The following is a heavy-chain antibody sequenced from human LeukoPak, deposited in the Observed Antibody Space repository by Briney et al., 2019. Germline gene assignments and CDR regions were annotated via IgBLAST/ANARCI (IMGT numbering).Heavy chain of an antibody. V-gene: IGHV3-30*18. J-gene: IGHJ3*02. CDR3: AKEGNYFMVRGVTGAFDI. D-gene: IGHD3-10*01. CDR2: ISYDGSNK. CDR1: GFTFSSYG. Sequence: EGSLRLSCAASGFTFSSYGMHWVRQAPGKGLEWVAVISYDGSNKYYADSVKGRFTISRDNSKNTLYLQMNSLRAEDTAVYYCAKEGNYFMVRGVTGAFDIWGQGTMVTVSS.